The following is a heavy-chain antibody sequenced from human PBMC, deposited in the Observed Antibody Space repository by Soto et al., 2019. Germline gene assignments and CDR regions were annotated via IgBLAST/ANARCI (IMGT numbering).Heavy chain of an antibody. CDR2: ISSSGSTI. CDR1: GFTFSDYY. CDR3: ARDIRYCSSTSCLIKYFDY. D-gene: IGHD2-2*01. J-gene: IGHJ4*02. V-gene: IGHV3-11*01. Sequence: PRGSLRLSCAASGFTFSDYYMSWIRQAPGKGLEWVSYISSSGSTIYYADSVKGRFTISRDNAKNSLYLQMNSLRAEDTAVYYCARDIRYCSSTSCLIKYFDYWGQGTLVTVSS.